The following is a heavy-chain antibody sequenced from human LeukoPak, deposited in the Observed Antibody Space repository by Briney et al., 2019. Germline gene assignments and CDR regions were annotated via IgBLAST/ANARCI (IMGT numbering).Heavy chain of an antibody. J-gene: IGHJ4*02. CDR2: ISGSGGST. V-gene: IGHV3-23*01. CDR3: AKDRGMQEDVGFAFDY. Sequence: TGGSLRLSCAASGFTFSSYAMSWVRQAPGKGLEWVSAISGSGGSTYYADSVKGRFTISRDNSKNTLYLQMNSLRAEDTAVYYCAKDRGMQEDVGFAFDYWGQGTLVTVSS. CDR1: GFTFSSYA. D-gene: IGHD2-21*01.